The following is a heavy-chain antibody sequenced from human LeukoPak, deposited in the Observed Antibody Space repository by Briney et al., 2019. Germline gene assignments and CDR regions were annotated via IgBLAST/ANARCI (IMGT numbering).Heavy chain of an antibody. CDR3: ARDQQQLVRAYYYYYMDV. V-gene: IGHV3-23*01. J-gene: IGHJ6*03. Sequence: GGSLRLSCAASGLTFSSYAMSWVRQAPGKGLEWVSAISGSGGSTYYADSVKGRFTISRDNSKNTLYLQMNSLRAEDTAVYYCARDQQQLVRAYYYYYMDVWGKGTTVTVSS. D-gene: IGHD6-13*01. CDR1: GLTFSSYA. CDR2: ISGSGGST.